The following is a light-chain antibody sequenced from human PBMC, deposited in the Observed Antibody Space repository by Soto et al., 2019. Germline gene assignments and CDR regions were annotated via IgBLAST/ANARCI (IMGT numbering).Light chain of an antibody. CDR1: QSINGW. J-gene: IGKJ1*01. CDR3: QQYYSYPWT. Sequence: DIQLTQSPSTLSASVGDRVTITCRASQSINGWLAWYQQKPGQAPNLLIYKASTLESGVPSRFSGSGSGTEFTLTVSCLQSEDFATYYCQQYYSYPWTFGQGTKVDI. CDR2: KAS. V-gene: IGKV1-5*03.